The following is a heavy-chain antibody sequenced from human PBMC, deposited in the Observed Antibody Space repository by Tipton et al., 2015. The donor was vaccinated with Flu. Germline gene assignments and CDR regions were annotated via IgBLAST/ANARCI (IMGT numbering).Heavy chain of an antibody. Sequence: QLVQSGGGVVQPGGSLRLSCAASGFTFSGYGMHWVRQAPGKGLEWVAFIRHDGSDKYYADSVKGRSTISRDDSKNALYLLMSSLRPEDTAVYYCAKDGWDTSGWYPFDYWGQGTLVTVSS. CDR2: IRHDGSDK. V-gene: IGHV3-30*02. J-gene: IGHJ4*02. CDR1: GFTFSGYG. D-gene: IGHD6-19*01. CDR3: AKDGWDTSGWYPFDY.